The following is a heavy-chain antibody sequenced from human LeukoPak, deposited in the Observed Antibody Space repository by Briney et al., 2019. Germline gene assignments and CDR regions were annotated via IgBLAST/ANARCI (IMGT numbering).Heavy chain of an antibody. CDR3: AKAPVTSCRGAYCYPFDS. D-gene: IGHD2-21*01. CDR2: ISSSSSYM. V-gene: IGHV3-21*04. Sequence: PGGSLRLSCAASGFTFSSYSMNWVRQAPGKGLEWVSFISSSSSYMYYADSVKGRFTISRDNAKNSLYLQMNSLRAEDAAVYFCAKAPVTSCRGAYCYPFDSWGQGTLVTVSS. J-gene: IGHJ4*02. CDR1: GFTFSSYS.